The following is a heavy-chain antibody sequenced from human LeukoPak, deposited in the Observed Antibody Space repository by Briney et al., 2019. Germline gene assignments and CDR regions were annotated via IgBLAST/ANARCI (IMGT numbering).Heavy chain of an antibody. Sequence: GGSLRLSCAASGFTFSDYYMNWIRQAPGKGLEWVSAISGSGGSTYYADPVKGRFTISRDNSKNTLYLQMNSLGAEDTAVYYCAKDVLSGSYAFDIWGQGTMVTVSS. CDR2: ISGSGGST. V-gene: IGHV3-23*01. J-gene: IGHJ3*02. D-gene: IGHD1-26*01. CDR3: AKDVLSGSYAFDI. CDR1: GFTFSDYY.